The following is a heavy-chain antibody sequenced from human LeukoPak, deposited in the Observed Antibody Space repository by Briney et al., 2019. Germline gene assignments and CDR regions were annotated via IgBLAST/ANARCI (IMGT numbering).Heavy chain of an antibody. J-gene: IGHJ4*02. CDR2: MYNSGIT. Sequence: SETLSLTCTVSGGSISSYYWSWIRQPPRKRLEWIGYMYNSGITHYIPSLRSRVTISVDKSKTQFSLRLRSVTAADTAVYYWAGHGDSSRGWYFDYWGQGTLVTVSS. V-gene: IGHV4-59*08. CDR1: GGSISSYY. D-gene: IGHD6-19*01. CDR3: AGHGDSSRGWYFDY.